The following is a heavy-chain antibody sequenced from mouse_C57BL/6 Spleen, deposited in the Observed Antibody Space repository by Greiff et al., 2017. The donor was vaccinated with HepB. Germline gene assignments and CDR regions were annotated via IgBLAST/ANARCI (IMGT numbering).Heavy chain of an antibody. CDR3: ASRGTTVVANWYFDV. CDR2: IDPSDSYT. V-gene: IGHV1-69*01. D-gene: IGHD1-1*01. J-gene: IGHJ1*03. CDR1: GYTFTSYW. Sequence: QVQLQQPGAELVMPGASVKLSCKASGYTFTSYWMHWVKQRPGQGLEWIGEIDPSDSYTNYNQKFKGKSTLTVDKSSSTAYMQLSSLTSEDSAVYYCASRGTTVVANWYFDVWGTGTTVTVSS.